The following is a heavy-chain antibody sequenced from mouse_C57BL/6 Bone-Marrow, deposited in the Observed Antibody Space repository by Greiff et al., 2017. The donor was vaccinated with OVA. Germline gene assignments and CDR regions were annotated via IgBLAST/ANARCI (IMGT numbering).Heavy chain of an antibody. CDR2: INPNNGGT. CDR3: ARSGSYYGSSYDWYFDV. Sequence: SGPELVKPGASVKMSCKASGYTFTDYNMHWVKQSHGKSLEWIGYINPNNGGTSYNQKFKGKATLTVNKSSSTAYMELRSLTSEDSAVYYCARSGSYYGSSYDWYFDVWGTGTTVTVSS. J-gene: IGHJ1*03. CDR1: GYTFTDYN. D-gene: IGHD1-1*01. V-gene: IGHV1-22*01.